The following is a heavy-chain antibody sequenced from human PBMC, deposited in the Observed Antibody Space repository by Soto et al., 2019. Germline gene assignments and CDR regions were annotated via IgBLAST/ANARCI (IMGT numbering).Heavy chain of an antibody. CDR1: GGSISSGDYY. Sequence: NPSETLSLTCTVSGGSISSGDYYWSWIRQHPGKGLEWLGTIYFSGTTYYNPSPKSRVTISVDTSKSQFSLKLSSGTAADTAVYYLAMRNRSGFSCWFDSWGQGTLVTVSS. J-gene: IGHJ5*01. V-gene: IGHV4-31*03. CDR3: AMRNRSGFSCWFDS. CDR2: IYFSGTT. D-gene: IGHD3-22*01.